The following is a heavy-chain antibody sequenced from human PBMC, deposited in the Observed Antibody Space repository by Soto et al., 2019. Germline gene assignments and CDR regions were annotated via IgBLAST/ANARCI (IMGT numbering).Heavy chain of an antibody. J-gene: IGHJ3*02. V-gene: IGHV4-61*01. CDR1: GGSVSSGSYY. CDR2: IYYSGST. CDR3: ARAERAFDI. Sequence: SETLSLTCTVSGGSVSSGSYYWSWIRQPPGKGLEWIGYIYYSGSTNYSPSLKSRVTISVDTSKNQFSLKLSSVTAADTAVYYCARAERAFDIWGQGTMVTVSS.